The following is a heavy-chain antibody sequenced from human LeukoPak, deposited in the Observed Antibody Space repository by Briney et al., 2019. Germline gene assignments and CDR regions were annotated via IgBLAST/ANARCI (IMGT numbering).Heavy chain of an antibody. CDR1: GGSINSHY. V-gene: IGHV4-59*11. CDR3: ASRPADTTWYGVFDY. Sequence: PSETLSLTCSVSGGSINSHYWSWIRQPPGKRLEWMGYIFNTGNNNYNPSLASRVTMSVDTSRAQFFLRLSPVTAADTAIYYCASRPADTTWYGVFDYWSQGTLVTVSS. J-gene: IGHJ4*02. CDR2: IFNTGNN. D-gene: IGHD3-10*01.